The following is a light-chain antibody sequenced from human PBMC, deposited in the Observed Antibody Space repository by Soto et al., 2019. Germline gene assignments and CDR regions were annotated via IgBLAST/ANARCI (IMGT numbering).Light chain of an antibody. Sequence: DIQVTQSPSTLSASVGDRVIITCRASQSISDYLAWYQQKPGKAPKLLIYDASNLESGVPSTFSGSGSGTEFTLTISSLQPDDFATYYCQQYYTYWHMFGQGTRVEIK. V-gene: IGKV1-5*01. CDR2: DAS. J-gene: IGKJ1*01. CDR3: QQYYTYWHM. CDR1: QSISDY.